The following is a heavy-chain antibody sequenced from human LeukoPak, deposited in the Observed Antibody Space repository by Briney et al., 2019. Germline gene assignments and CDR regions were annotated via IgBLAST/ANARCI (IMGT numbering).Heavy chain of an antibody. CDR3: ARGATTFDY. CDR2: IYSSGST. J-gene: IGHJ4*02. CDR1: GDSIRNSY. Sequence: SETLSLTCTVSGDSIRNSYWSWIRQPPGKGLEWIGYIYSSGSTIYNPSHNSRVTISVDTSKNQFSLKLSSVTAADTAVYYCARGATTFDYWGQGTLVTVSS. D-gene: IGHD2/OR15-2a*01. V-gene: IGHV4-59*01.